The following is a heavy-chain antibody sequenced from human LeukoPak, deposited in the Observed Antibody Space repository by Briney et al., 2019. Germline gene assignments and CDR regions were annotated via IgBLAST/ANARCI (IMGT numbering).Heavy chain of an antibody. CDR1: GGSISSSSYY. Sequence: PSETLSLTCTVSGGSISSSSYYWGWIRQPPGKGLEWIGSIYYSGSTYYNPSLKSRVTISVDTSKNQFSLKLSSVTAADTAVYYCARAPLWSGYYLYYYYGMDVWGQGTTVTVSS. CDR3: ARAPLWSGYYLYYYYGMDV. V-gene: IGHV4-39*07. D-gene: IGHD3-3*01. CDR2: IYYSGST. J-gene: IGHJ6*02.